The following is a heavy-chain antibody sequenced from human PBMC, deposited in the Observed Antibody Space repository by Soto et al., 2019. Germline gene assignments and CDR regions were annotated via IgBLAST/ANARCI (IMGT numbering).Heavy chain of an antibody. J-gene: IGHJ4*02. CDR3: ARALYCSSTSCYSPRPYYFDY. D-gene: IGHD2-2*02. Sequence: ASVKVSCKASGYTFTSYGISWVRQAPGQGLEWMGWISAYNGNTNYAQKLQGRVTMTTDTSTSTAYVELRSLRSDDTAVYYCARALYCSSTSCYSPRPYYFDYWGQGTLVTVSS. CDR1: GYTFTSYG. CDR2: ISAYNGNT. V-gene: IGHV1-18*04.